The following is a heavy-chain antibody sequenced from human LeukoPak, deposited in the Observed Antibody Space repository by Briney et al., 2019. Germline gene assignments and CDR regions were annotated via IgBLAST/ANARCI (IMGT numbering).Heavy chain of an antibody. V-gene: IGHV4-59*01. J-gene: IGHJ5*02. CDR3: ARLTTVTFNLFDP. CDR1: GGSISSYY. Sequence: PSETLSLTCTVSGGSISSYYWSWIRQPPGKGLEWIGYIYYSGSTNYNPSLKSRVTISVDTSKNQFSLKLSSVTAADTAVYYCARLTTVTFNLFDPWGQGTLVTVSS. CDR2: IYYSGST. D-gene: IGHD4-11*01.